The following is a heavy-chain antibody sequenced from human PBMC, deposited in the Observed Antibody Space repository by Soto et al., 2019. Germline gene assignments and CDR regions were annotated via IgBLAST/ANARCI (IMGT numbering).Heavy chain of an antibody. CDR2: INHNGNS. Sequence: PSETLSLTCAASGGSFSAYYWSWIRQPPGRGLEWIGEINHNGNSNYNPALESRVTISVDTSKNQFSLKLISVTAADTAVYYCARANILTHYYVVFFXIWGRATLVTVSS. D-gene: IGHD3-9*01. V-gene: IGHV4-34*01. CDR3: ARANILTHYYVVFFXI. J-gene: IGHJ2*01. CDR1: GGSFSAYY.